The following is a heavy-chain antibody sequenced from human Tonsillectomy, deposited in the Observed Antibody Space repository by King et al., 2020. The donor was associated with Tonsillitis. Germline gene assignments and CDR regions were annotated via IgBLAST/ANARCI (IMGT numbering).Heavy chain of an antibody. CDR3: ATHHDGGFFDAYYYYSMDF. Sequence: QMQESGPGLVKPLERLSLTCTVSNASISSGSNYWDWIRQPPGEGLEWVGSIYSSGSTYYNTSLKSRVSISLDASTNPFSLQLRSVTAADTAVYFCATHHDGGFFDAYYYYSMDFWCQGITVTVSS. CDR1: NASISSGSNY. V-gene: IGHV4-39*01. D-gene: IGHD3-16*01. J-gene: IGHJ6*02. CDR2: IYSSGST.